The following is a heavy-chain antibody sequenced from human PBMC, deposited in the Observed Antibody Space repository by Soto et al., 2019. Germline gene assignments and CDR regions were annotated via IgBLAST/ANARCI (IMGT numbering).Heavy chain of an antibody. J-gene: IGHJ4*02. CDR3: VSSLNYDFWRHGGRHFYFDY. V-gene: IGHV4-4*02. CDR1: GGSISSSYW. Sequence: QVQLQESGPGLVKPSGTLSLTCAVSGGSISSSYWWNWVRQTPRGGLEWIGKIYHGGTTNYNPSLKNRVTISVDKSKNQFSLKLTSVTAADTAVYYCVSSLNYDFWRHGGRHFYFDYWGRGILATVSS. CDR2: IYHGGTT. D-gene: IGHD3-3*01.